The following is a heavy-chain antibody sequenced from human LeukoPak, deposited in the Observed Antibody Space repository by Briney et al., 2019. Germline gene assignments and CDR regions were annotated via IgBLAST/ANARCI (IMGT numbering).Heavy chain of an antibody. V-gene: IGHV1-8*01. Sequence: ASVKVSCKASGYTFTNYDINWVRQATGQGLEWMGWMNTNSGNTGYAQKFQGRVNMTRNTSISTAYMELSSLTSEDTAVYYCARNGQQVRYFQHWGQGTLVTVSS. CDR1: GYTFTNYD. D-gene: IGHD6-13*01. CDR2: MNTNSGNT. J-gene: IGHJ1*01. CDR3: ARNGQQVRYFQH.